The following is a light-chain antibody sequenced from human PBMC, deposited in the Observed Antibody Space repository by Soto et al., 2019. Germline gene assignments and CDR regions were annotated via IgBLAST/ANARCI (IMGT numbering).Light chain of an antibody. Sequence: DIQMTQSPSSLSASVGDRVTITCRASQSIASFLNWLQLKPGKAPKVLIYGASTLQSGVPSRFSGSGSATDFTLTISTLQPEDSGLYFCQQGYSPLLTFGGGTRVEIK. CDR2: GAS. J-gene: IGKJ4*01. CDR1: QSIASF. CDR3: QQGYSPLLT. V-gene: IGKV1-39*01.